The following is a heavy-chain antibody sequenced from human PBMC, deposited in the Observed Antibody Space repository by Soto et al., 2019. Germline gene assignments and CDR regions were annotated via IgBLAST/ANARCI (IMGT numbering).Heavy chain of an antibody. J-gene: IGHJ6*02. CDR2: ISAYNGNT. CDR3: ARDILYSSSSNYYYGMDV. D-gene: IGHD6-6*01. CDR1: GYSFTSYG. V-gene: IGHV1-18*01. Sequence: ASVKVSCKASGYSFTSYGISWVRQAPGQGLEWMGWISAYNGNTNYAQKLQGRVTMTTDTSTSTAYMELRSLRSDDTAVYYCARDILYSSSSNYYYGMDVWGQGTTVTVSS.